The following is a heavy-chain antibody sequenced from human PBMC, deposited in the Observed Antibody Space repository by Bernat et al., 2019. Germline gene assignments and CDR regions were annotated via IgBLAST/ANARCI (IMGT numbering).Heavy chain of an antibody. J-gene: IGHJ3*02. CDR2: IIPILGIA. CDR1: GDTFSSYA. Sequence: QVQLVQSGAEVKKPGSSVKVSCKASGDTFSSYAISWVRQAPGQGLEWMGRIIPILGIANYAQKFQGRVTITADKSTSTAYMELSSLRSEDTAVYYCARGVVGATLGDDAFDIWGQGTMVTVSS. D-gene: IGHD1-26*01. CDR3: ARGVVGATLGDDAFDI. V-gene: IGHV1-69*04.